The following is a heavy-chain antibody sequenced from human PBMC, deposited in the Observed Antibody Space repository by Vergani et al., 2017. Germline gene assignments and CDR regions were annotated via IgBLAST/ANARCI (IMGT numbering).Heavy chain of an antibody. Sequence: QVQLQESGPGLVKPSETLSLTCTVSGGSISSYYWSWIRQPPGKGLEWIGYIYYSGSTNYNPSLTSRVTISVDTSKNQFSLKLSSVTAADTAVYYCGLWFGDGWVRGWGQGTLVTVSS. D-gene: IGHD3-10*01. CDR1: GGSISSYY. J-gene: IGHJ4*02. CDR3: GLWFGDGWVRG. CDR2: IYYSGST. V-gene: IGHV4-59*01.